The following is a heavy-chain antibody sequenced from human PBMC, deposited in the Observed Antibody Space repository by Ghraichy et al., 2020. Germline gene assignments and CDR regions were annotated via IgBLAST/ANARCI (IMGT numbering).Heavy chain of an antibody. V-gene: IGHV4-34*01. J-gene: IGHJ4*02. CDR1: GGSFSGYY. CDR3: ARGFYYFDY. Sequence: TLSLTCAVYGGSFSGYYWSWIRQPPGKGLEWIGEINHSGSTNYNPSLKSRVTISVDTSKNQFSLKLSSVTAADTAVYYCARGFYYFDYWGQGTLVTVSS. CDR2: INHSGST.